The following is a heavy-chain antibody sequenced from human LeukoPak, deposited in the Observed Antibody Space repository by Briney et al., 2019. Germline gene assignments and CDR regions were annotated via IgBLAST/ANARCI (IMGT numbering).Heavy chain of an antibody. CDR2: VSGSSDNT. J-gene: IGHJ4*02. Sequence: PGGSLRLSCAASGFTFSNYAMSWVRQAPGKGLEWVSTVSGSSDNTYYADSVKGRLNISRDNSKNALYLQMNSLRAEDTAVYYCAKGRGYCSGGSCYSDYWGQGTLVTVSS. CDR1: GFTFSNYA. V-gene: IGHV3-23*01. CDR3: AKGRGYCSGGSCYSDY. D-gene: IGHD2-15*01.